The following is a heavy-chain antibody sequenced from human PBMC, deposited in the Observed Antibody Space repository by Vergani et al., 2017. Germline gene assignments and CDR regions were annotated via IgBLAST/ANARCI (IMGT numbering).Heavy chain of an antibody. CDR2: IYYSGST. Sequence: QLQLQESGPGLVKPSETLSLTCTVSGGSISSSSYYWGWIRQPPGKGLEWIGYIYYSGSTNYNPSLKSRVTISVDTSKNQFSLKLSSVTAADTAVYYCARSRRGQQLGYWGQGTLVTVSS. D-gene: IGHD6-13*01. V-gene: IGHV4-61*05. CDR1: GGSISSSSYY. J-gene: IGHJ4*02. CDR3: ARSRRGQQLGY.